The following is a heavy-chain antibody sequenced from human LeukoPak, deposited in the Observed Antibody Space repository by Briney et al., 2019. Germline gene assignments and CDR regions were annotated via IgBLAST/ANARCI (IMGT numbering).Heavy chain of an antibody. D-gene: IGHD4-17*01. CDR3: ARERHYGDYVWSDFDS. CDR1: GGSISSGSCY. CDR2: IYTSGTT. J-gene: IGHJ4*02. Sequence: SETLSLTCTVSGGSISSGSCYWSWIRQPAGKGLEWIGRIYTSGTTNFNPSLKSRVTISIDTSRNQFSLRLTSVIAADTAVYYCARERHYGDYVWSDFDSWGQGTLVTVSS. V-gene: IGHV4-61*02.